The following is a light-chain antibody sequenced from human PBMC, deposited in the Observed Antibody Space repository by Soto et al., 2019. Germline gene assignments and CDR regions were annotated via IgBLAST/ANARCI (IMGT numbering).Light chain of an antibody. CDR3: HQYGSTPPYT. Sequence: EVVLTQSPGTLSLSPGERATLSCRASQSIINNYLAWYQQRPGQAPRLLIYGSSDRATGIPGRFSGSGSGTDLTPTISSLEPADFAVYYCHQYGSTPPYTFGQGTKVEI. CDR1: QSIINNY. V-gene: IGKV3-20*01. J-gene: IGKJ2*01. CDR2: GSS.